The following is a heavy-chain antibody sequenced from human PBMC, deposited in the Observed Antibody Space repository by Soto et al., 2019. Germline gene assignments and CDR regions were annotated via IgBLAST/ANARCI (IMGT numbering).Heavy chain of an antibody. CDR1: GFTFSSYG. CDR3: AREGGYDLPYYYYYYMDV. J-gene: IGHJ6*03. D-gene: IGHD5-12*01. CDR2: IWYDGSNK. Sequence: GGSLRLSCAASGFTFSSYGMHWVRQAPGKGLEWVAVIWYDGSNKYYADSVKGRFTISRDNSKNTLYLQKNSLRAEDTAVYYCAREGGYDLPYYYYYYMDVWGKGTTVTVSS. V-gene: IGHV3-33*01.